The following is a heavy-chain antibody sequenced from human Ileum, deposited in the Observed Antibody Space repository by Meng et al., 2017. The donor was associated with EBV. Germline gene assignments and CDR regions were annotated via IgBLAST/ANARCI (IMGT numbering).Heavy chain of an antibody. CDR1: CASISSTPYY. J-gene: IGHJ1*01. D-gene: IGHD6-13*01. Sequence: QLLRHESGPGRGKPSVTLSLTCTVSCASISSTPYYWGWNRQPHGKGLECIGNIFNSGSTSYSPSLKSRVTISVDTSKKQFSLKLSSVTAADTAVYYCARDYSSSWYSGGFFKYWGQGILVTVSS. CDR2: IFNSGST. V-gene: IGHV4-39*07. CDR3: ARDYSSSWYSGGFFKY.